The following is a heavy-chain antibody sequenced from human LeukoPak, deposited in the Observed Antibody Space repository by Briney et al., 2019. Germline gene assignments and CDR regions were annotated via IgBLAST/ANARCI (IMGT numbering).Heavy chain of an antibody. J-gene: IGHJ4*02. D-gene: IGHD3-16*01. CDR1: GFTFSNYW. V-gene: IGHV3-74*01. Sequence: PGGSLRLSCAASGFTFSNYWVHWVRQAPGKGLEWVSRINERATIISYADSVKGRFTISRENARNTLYLQMNSLTAEDTAVYYCVRDLISLWTPGDDFDHWGQGTLVPVSS. CDR2: INERATII. CDR3: VRDLISLWTPGDDFDH.